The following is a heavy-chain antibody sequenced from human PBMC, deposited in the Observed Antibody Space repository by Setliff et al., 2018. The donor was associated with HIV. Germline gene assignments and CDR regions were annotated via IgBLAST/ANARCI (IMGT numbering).Heavy chain of an antibody. CDR3: ARFPLLHKNAFDI. Sequence: LSLTCTVSGDSISTDYWTWIRQPPGKGLEWIGYIYNSASTSYNPSLKSRVTISVDTSRNQFSLNLSSVTAADTAVYYCARFPLLHKNAFDIWGQGTMVTVSS. J-gene: IGHJ3*02. CDR1: GDSISTDY. V-gene: IGHV4-59*01. CDR2: IYNSAST. D-gene: IGHD2-15*01.